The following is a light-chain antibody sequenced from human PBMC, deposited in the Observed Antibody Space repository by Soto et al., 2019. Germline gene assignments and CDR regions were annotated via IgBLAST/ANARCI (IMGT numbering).Light chain of an antibody. CDR2: GAS. V-gene: IGKV3-15*01. Sequence: ETVMTQSPATLSVSPGERVTLSCRASQSVGSKVAWYQQKPGQAPSLLIYGASTRATETPVRFSGSGSGTEFTLTIGSLQSEDFAVYYCQQYSNWPPVIFGGGTKVDIK. J-gene: IGKJ4*01. CDR1: QSVGSK. CDR3: QQYSNWPPVI.